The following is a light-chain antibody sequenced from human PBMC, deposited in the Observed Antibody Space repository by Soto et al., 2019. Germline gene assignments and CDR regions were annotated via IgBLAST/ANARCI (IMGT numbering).Light chain of an antibody. J-gene: IGLJ2*01. CDR3: SSYTSSSTLVV. CDR2: DVS. V-gene: IGLV2-14*01. CDR1: SSDVGGYNY. Sequence: QSVLTQPASVSGSPGQSITISCTGNSSDVGGYNYVSWYQQHPGKAPKLMIYDVSNRPSGVSNRFSGSKSGNTASLTISGLQAEDEADYYCSSYTSSSTLVVFGGGTQLTVL.